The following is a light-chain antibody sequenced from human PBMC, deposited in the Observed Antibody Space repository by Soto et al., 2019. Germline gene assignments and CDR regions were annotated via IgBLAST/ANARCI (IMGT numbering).Light chain of an antibody. CDR1: QGISNY. Sequence: DIQMTQSPSSLSASVGDRVTITCRASQGISNYLAWYQQKPGKVPKLLIYAASTLQSGVRSRFSGSGSGTDFTLTISSLQTEDVATYYCQKCGIAPFTFGGGTKVELK. V-gene: IGKV1-27*01. CDR2: AAS. CDR3: QKCGIAPFT. J-gene: IGKJ4*01.